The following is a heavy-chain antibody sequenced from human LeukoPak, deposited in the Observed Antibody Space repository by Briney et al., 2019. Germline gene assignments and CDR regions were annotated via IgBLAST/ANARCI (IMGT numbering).Heavy chain of an antibody. V-gene: IGHV3-30-3*01. CDR1: GFTFSSYA. CDR2: ISYDGSNK. D-gene: IGHD3-22*01. J-gene: IGHJ4*02. CDR3: ARDDSWFDY. Sequence: GGSLRISCAASGFTFSSYAMHWVRQAPGKGLEWVAVISYDGSNKYYADSVKGRFTISRDNSKNTLYLQMNSLRAEDTAVYYCARDDSWFDYWGQGTLVTVSS.